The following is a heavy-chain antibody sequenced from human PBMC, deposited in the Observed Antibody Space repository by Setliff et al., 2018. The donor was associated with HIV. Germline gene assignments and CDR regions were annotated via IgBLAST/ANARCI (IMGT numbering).Heavy chain of an antibody. J-gene: IGHJ4*02. V-gene: IGHV3-30*02. Sequence: PGESLKISCAASDFTFSSYGMHWVRQAPGKGLEWVAFIRYDGSYKFHADSVKGRFTISRDNSKNTPYLQMNSLRPEDTAVYYCAKNLYRSPWSPLDYWGQGTLVTVSS. D-gene: IGHD6-19*01. CDR1: DFTFSSYG. CDR2: IRYDGSYK. CDR3: AKNLYRSPWSPLDY.